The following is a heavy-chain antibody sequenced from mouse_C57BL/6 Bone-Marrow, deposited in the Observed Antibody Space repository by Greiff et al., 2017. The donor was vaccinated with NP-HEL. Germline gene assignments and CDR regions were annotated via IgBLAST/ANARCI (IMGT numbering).Heavy chain of an antibody. J-gene: IGHJ2*01. Sequence: EVQVVDSGGGLVQSGRSLRLSCATSGFTFSDFYMEWVRQAPGKGLEWIAASRNKANDYTTEYSASVKGRFIVSRDTSQSILYLQMNALRAEDTAIYYCARDGEYWGQGTTLAVSS. CDR3: ARDGEY. V-gene: IGHV7-1*01. CDR2: SRNKANDYTT. CDR1: GFTFSDFY.